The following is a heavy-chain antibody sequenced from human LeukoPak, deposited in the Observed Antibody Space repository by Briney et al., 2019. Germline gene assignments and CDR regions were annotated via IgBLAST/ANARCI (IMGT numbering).Heavy chain of an antibody. CDR2: THYSGTT. V-gene: IGHV4-59*08. D-gene: IGHD3-10*01. J-gene: IGHJ5*02. CDR1: GCFSSSYY. Sequence: SETLSLTCSVSGCFSSSYYWSWIRQPPGKGLEWIGYTHYSGTTNNNLSLKSRVTISVDTSKNQFSLKLSSVTAADAAVYYCARFFYYVSGRYNWFDPWGQGTLVTVSS. CDR3: ARFFYYVSGRYNWFDP.